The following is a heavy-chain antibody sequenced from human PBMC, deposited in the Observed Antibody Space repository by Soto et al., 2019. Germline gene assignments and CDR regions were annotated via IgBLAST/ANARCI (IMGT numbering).Heavy chain of an antibody. CDR1: GGSITGYY. Sequence: SETLSLTCTVSGGSITGYYWSWIRQPAGRGLEWIGRVYQTGYTTYNPSLRRRVTMSLDTSTNQISLKLTSVTAADTAVYYCPKAPLEAGRAGRPESWFSPWGRGNRVTVSS. CDR3: PKAPLEAGRAGRPESWFSP. CDR2: VYQTGYT. D-gene: IGHD6-13*01. V-gene: IGHV4-4*07. J-gene: IGHJ5*02.